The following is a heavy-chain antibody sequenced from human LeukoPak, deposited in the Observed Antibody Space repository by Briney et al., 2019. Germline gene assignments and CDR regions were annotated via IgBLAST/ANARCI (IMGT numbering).Heavy chain of an antibody. V-gene: IGHV3-33*05. D-gene: IGHD2-21*02. J-gene: IGHJ4*02. CDR3: AKVIYCGGDCR. CDR2: MTYDGNNQ. Sequence: PGGSLRLSCVASGFTLSTYGMHWLRQAPGKGLEWVAVMTYDGNNQYYADSVKGRFSVSRDNSRNTLYLQMNSLRAEDTAVYYCAKVIYCGGDCRWGQGTLVTVSS. CDR1: GFTLSTYG.